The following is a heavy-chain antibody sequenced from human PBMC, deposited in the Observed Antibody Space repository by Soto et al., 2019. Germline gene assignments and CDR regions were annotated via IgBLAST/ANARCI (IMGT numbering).Heavy chain of an antibody. V-gene: IGHV4-59*01. J-gene: IGHJ6*02. Sequence: TSETLSLTCSVSGGSINSYYWSWIRQPTGKGLEWVGYIYYSGTTNSNPSLKSRVTISVDTSKNQFSLKLSSVTAADTAVYYCARGVPYYDILTGYYFSGMDVWGQGTTVTVS. D-gene: IGHD3-9*01. CDR1: GGSINSYY. CDR2: IYYSGTT. CDR3: ARGVPYYDILTGYYFSGMDV.